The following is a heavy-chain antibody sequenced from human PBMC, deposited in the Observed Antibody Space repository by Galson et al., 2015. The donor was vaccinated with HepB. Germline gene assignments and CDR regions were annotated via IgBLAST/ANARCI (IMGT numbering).Heavy chain of an antibody. CDR1: GFTFSSYW. CDR3: ASLVPGDSVAATRPLPDY. V-gene: IGHV3-7*03. D-gene: IGHD2-15*01. J-gene: IGHJ4*02. CDR2: IKQDGSEK. Sequence: SLRLSCAASGFTFSSYWMSWVRQAPGKGLEWVANIKQDGSEKYYVDSVKGRFTISRDNAKNSLYLQMNSLRAEDTAVYYCASLVPGDSVAATRPLPDYWGQGTLVTVSS.